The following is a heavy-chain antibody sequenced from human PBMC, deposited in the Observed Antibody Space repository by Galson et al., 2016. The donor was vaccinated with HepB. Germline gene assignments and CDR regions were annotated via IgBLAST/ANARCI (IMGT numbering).Heavy chain of an antibody. Sequence: SVKVSCKASGYTFTYYGINWVRQAPGQGLEWLGWIYTNNGSPVYAQGLTGRFVFSLDTAVSTAYLDINNLKTEDTAVYFCARAVREKNDYVEWLDPWGQGTLVTVSS. V-gene: IGHV7-4-1*02. CDR2: IYTNNGSP. CDR3: ARAVREKNDYVEWLDP. J-gene: IGHJ5*02. D-gene: IGHD4/OR15-4a*01. CDR1: GYTFTYYG.